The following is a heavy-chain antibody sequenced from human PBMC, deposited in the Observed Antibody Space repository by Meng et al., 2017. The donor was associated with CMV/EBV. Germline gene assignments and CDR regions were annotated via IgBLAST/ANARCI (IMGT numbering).Heavy chain of an antibody. CDR3: ATYIGNYINWYFDL. CDR1: GYTFTGYY. D-gene: IGHD1-7*01. Sequence: QGQLVQYGAEVKKPGASVKVSCKASGYTFTGYYMHWVRQAPGQGLEWMGWINPNSGGTNYAQKFQGRVTMTRDTSISTAYMELSRLRSDDTAVYYCATYIGNYINWYFDLWGRGTLVTVSS. CDR2: INPNSGGT. V-gene: IGHV1-2*02. J-gene: IGHJ2*01.